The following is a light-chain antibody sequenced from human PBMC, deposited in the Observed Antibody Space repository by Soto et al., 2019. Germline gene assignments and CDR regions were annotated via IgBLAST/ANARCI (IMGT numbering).Light chain of an antibody. J-gene: IGKJ4*01. Sequence: IQLTQSPSSLSASVGDRVTITCRASQDISSSLAWYQQKPGKAPKLLINAASILQSGVPSRFSGSGFGTDFTLTISSLQAEDFASYFCRHLRSYPSTFGGGTKVEIK. CDR2: AAS. V-gene: IGKV1-9*01. CDR3: RHLRSYPST. CDR1: QDISSS.